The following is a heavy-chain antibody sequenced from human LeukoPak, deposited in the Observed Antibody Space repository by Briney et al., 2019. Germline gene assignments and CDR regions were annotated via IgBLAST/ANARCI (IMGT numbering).Heavy chain of an antibody. CDR2: IIPIFGTA. CDR3: ARSLRFGEIYYYMDV. CDR1: GGTFSSYA. D-gene: IGHD3-10*01. Sequence: SVKVSCKASGGTFSSYAISWVRQAPGQGLEWMGGIIPIFGTANYAQKFQGRVTITTDESTSTAYMELSSLRSEDTAVYYCARSLRFGEIYYYMDVWGKGTTVTVSS. J-gene: IGHJ6*03. V-gene: IGHV1-69*05.